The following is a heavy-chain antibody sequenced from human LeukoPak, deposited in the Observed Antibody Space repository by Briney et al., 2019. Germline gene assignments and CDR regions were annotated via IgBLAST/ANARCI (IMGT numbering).Heavy chain of an antibody. CDR3: TRDTVRFLEWFPFDY. CDR2: IRSKAYGGTT. Sequence: GGSLRLSCTASGFTFGDYAMSWFRQAPGKGLEWVGFIRSKAYGGTTEYAAAVKGRFTISRDDSKSIAYLQMNSLKTEDTAVYYCTRDTVRFLEWFPFDYWGQGTLVTVSS. CDR1: GFTFGDYA. V-gene: IGHV3-49*03. J-gene: IGHJ4*02. D-gene: IGHD3-3*01.